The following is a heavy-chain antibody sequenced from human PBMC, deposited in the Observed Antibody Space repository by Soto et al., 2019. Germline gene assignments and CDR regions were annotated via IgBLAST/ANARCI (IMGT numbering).Heavy chain of an antibody. D-gene: IGHD3-22*01. CDR3: AKLYSSGYYYVTHGYAYDI. CDR2: ISGSGGST. Sequence: GGSLRLSCAASGVTFSSYAMSWVRQAPGKGLEWVSAISGSGGSTYYADSVKGRFTISRDNSKNTLYLQMNSLRAEDTAVYYCAKLYSSGYYYVTHGYAYDIWGQGTMVTVSS. J-gene: IGHJ3*02. V-gene: IGHV3-23*01. CDR1: GVTFSSYA.